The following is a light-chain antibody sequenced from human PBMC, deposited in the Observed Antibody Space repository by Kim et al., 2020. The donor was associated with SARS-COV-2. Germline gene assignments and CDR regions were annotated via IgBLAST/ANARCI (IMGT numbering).Light chain of an antibody. Sequence: QSVLAQPASVSGSLGQSITISCTGSSNDVGAYEYVSWYRQQPGNAPKLFIFDVNGRPSGVSNRFSGSKSGNTAFLTISGLQAEDEADYYCFSYTRRGTYVFGTGTQVTVL. CDR2: DVN. CDR3: FSYTRRGTYV. J-gene: IGLJ1*01. V-gene: IGLV2-14*03. CDR1: SNDVGAYEY.